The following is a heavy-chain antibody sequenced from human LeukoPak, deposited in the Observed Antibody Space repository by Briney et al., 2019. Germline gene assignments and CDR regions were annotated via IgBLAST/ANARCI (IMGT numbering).Heavy chain of an antibody. CDR1: GFTFSDYY. CDR2: ISGSSSYT. V-gene: IGHV3-11*06. J-gene: IGHJ4*02. Sequence: GGSLRLSCAASGFTFSDYYMTWIRQAPGKGLEWVSYISGSSSYTNYADSVKGRFTIPRDNAKNSLYLQMNSLRAEDTAVYYCARGSYSTSWYLDYWGQGTLVAISS. CDR3: ARGSYSTSWYLDY. D-gene: IGHD6-13*01.